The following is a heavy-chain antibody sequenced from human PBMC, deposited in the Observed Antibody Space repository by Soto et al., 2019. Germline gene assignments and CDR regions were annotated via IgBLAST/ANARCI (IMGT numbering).Heavy chain of an antibody. J-gene: IGHJ6*02. Sequence: QLVQSGAEVKKPGSSVKVSCKASGGSFSSHAVSWLRQAPGQGPEWMGGIIPIYGQTTYAQKFQGRITIAADDFTTNAYMELSSLRSEDTAIYYCVLNWMTAYTPGRPKKKDYYYYGLNVWGHGTTVIVSS. CDR1: GGSFSSHA. V-gene: IGHV1-69*01. CDR3: VLNWMTAYTPGRPKKKDYYYYGLNV. CDR2: IIPIYGQT. D-gene: IGHD3-10*01.